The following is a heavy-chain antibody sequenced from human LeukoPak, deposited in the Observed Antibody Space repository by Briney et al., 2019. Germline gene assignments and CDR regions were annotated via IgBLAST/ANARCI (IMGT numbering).Heavy chain of an antibody. Sequence: GGSLRLSCAASGFTFSSYAMSWVRQAPGEGREWVSAISGSGDNTYYADSVKGRFTISRDNAKNSLYLQMNSLRAEDPAVYYCAELGITMIGGVWGKGTTVTISS. J-gene: IGHJ6*04. CDR3: AELGITMIGGV. CDR1: GFTFSSYA. D-gene: IGHD3-10*02. CDR2: ISGSGDNT. V-gene: IGHV3-23*01.